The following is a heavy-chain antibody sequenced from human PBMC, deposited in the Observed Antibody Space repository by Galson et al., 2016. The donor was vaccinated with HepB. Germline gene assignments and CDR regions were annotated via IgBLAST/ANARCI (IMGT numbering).Heavy chain of an antibody. CDR2: IYPSDSDT. CDR1: GYRFPSYR. V-gene: IGHV5-51*01. D-gene: IGHD2-2*01. CDR3: VRPPYSSTSPDW. J-gene: IGHJ4*02. Sequence: QSGAEVKKPGESLKISCKGSGYRFPSYRIGWVRQMPGKGLEWMGIIYPSDSDTRYSPSFQGQVTISADKSISTAYLEWTSLKASDTAIYYCVRPPYSSTSPDWWGQGTLVTVSS.